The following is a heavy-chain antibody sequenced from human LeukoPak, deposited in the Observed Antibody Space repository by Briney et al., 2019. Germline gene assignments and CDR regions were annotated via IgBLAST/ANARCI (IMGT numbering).Heavy chain of an antibody. D-gene: IGHD6-19*01. J-gene: IGHJ4*02. CDR3: ARGHKRLVD. CDR1: GYTFTGYY. Sequence: GASVKVSCKASGYTFTGYYMHWVRQATGQGLEWMGWMNPNSGNTGYAQKFQGRVTMTRNTSISTAYMELSSLRSEDTAVYYCARGHKRLVDWGQGTLVTVSS. V-gene: IGHV1-8*02. CDR2: MNPNSGNT.